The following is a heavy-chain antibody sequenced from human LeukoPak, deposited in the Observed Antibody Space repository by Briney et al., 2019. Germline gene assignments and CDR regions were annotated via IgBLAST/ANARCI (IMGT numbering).Heavy chain of an antibody. D-gene: IGHD3-16*01. CDR2: ISAYNGHA. V-gene: IGHV1-18*01. CDR3: ARDFTDDAFDI. CDR1: GYTFTSYG. Sequence: ASVKVSCKASGYTFTSYGIGWVRQAPGQGREWMGWISAYNGHANFAQNFQGRVTMTTDTSTSTAYMEVGSLRPDDTAVYYCARDFTDDAFDIWGQGTMVTVS. J-gene: IGHJ3*02.